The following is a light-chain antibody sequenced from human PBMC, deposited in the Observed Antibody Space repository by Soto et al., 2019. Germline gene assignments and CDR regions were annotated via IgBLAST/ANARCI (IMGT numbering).Light chain of an antibody. V-gene: IGKV3-11*01. J-gene: IGKJ4*01. CDR1: QSVDTY. Sequence: EIVLTQSPATLSLSPGDRATLSCRASQSVDTYLAWYQQKPGQAPRLLIYDASNRATGIPARFSGSGSGTDFTLSISSLEPEDFAVYYCQQYYSTPRTFGGGTKVEIK. CDR3: QQYYSTPRT. CDR2: DAS.